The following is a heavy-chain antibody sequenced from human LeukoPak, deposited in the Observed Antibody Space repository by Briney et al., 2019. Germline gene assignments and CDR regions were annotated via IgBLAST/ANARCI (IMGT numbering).Heavy chain of an antibody. CDR3: VRAAAGGWFFQH. D-gene: IGHD6-13*01. J-gene: IGHJ1*01. Sequence: SQTLSLTCAISGDNVSNNSAAWNWIRQSPSRGLEWLGRTYYRSKWYNDYALSVKSRITINPDTSKNQFSLRLTSVTPDDTAVYYCVRAAAGGWFFQHWGQGTLVTVSS. V-gene: IGHV6-1*01. CDR2: TYYRSKWYN. CDR1: GDNVSNNSAA.